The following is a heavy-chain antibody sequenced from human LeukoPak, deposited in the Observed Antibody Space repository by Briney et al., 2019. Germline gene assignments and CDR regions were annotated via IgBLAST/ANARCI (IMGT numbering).Heavy chain of an antibody. V-gene: IGHV4-4*07. D-gene: IGHD2-15*01. J-gene: IGHJ3*02. CDR3: ARGPVVGAFDI. Sequence: SETLSLTCTVSGGPINNYYWSWIRQPPGKGLEWIGRIYTSGSTNYNPSLKSRVTMSVDTSKNQFSLKLSSVTAADTAVYYCARGPVVGAFDIWGQGTMVTVSS. CDR2: IYTSGST. CDR1: GGPINNYY.